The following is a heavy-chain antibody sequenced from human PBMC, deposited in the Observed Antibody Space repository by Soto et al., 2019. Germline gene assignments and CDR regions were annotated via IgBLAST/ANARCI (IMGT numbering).Heavy chain of an antibody. J-gene: IGHJ6*02. D-gene: IGHD6-6*01. CDR1: GFNFSSYA. CDR3: ASSSALWHGMDA. V-gene: IGHV3-23*01. Sequence: TGGSLRLSCAASGFNFSSYAMSWVRLTPGKGLEWVSVISASGGSAYYADSVRGRFTISRDNSKNTLYLQMKSLGAEDTAVYYCASSSALWHGMDAWGQGTTVTVSS. CDR2: ISASGGSA.